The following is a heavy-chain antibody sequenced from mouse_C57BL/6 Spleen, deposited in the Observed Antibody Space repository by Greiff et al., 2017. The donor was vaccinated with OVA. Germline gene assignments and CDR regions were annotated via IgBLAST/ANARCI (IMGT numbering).Heavy chain of an antibody. CDR1: GYTFTSYW. J-gene: IGHJ4*01. V-gene: IGHV1-53*01. CDR2: INPSNGGT. CDR3: ECSPLSTTVYSMDY. Sequence: QVQLQQPGTELVKPGASVKLSCKASGYTFTSYWMHWVKQRPGQGLEWIGNINPSNGGTNYNEKFKSKATLTVDKSSSTAYMQLSSLTSEDSAVXDFECSPLSTTVYSMDYWGQGTTLTVSS. D-gene: IGHD1-1*01.